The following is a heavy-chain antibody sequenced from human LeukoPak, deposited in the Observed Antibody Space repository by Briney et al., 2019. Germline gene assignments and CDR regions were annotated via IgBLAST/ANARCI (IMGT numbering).Heavy chain of an antibody. J-gene: IGHJ4*01. V-gene: IGHV3-74*03. CDR1: GFTFSNHW. Sequence: GGSLRLSCEASGFTFSNHWMHRVRQVPGKGLVWVSRIDAGGSSTSYADSVKGRFSISRDNAKSTLYLQMNSLRVEETAVYYCARGPPSSGGAYVGDYWGHGALVTVSS. D-gene: IGHD3-22*01. CDR2: IDAGGSST. CDR3: ARGPPSSGGAYVGDY.